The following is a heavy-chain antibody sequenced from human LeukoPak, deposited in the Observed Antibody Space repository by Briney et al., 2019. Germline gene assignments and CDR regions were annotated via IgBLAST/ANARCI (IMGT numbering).Heavy chain of an antibody. CDR2: IYSGGST. D-gene: IGHD1-26*01. CDR3: ARDSGSELDY. CDR1: EVTFKNYA. Sequence: GGSLRLSCAASEVTFKNYAMSWVRQAPGKGLEWVSVIYSGGSTYYADSVKGRFTISRDNSKNTLYLQMNSLRAEDTAVYYCARDSGSELDYWGQGTLVTVSS. V-gene: IGHV3-53*01. J-gene: IGHJ4*02.